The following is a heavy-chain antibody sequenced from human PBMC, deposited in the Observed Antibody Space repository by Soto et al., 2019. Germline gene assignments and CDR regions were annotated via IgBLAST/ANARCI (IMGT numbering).Heavy chain of an antibody. J-gene: IGHJ4*02. CDR3: TKLRYDYIWGSSH. CDR2: INGGGGTT. V-gene: IGHV3-23*01. Sequence: GGSLRLSCAASGFTFTKYAMSWVRQAPGKGLEWVSAINGGGGTTYYVDSVKGRFTISRDNSKNTLYLVMDSLRAEDTAVYYCTKLRYDYIWGSSHWGQGTLVTVSS. D-gene: IGHD3-16*01. CDR1: GFTFTKYA.